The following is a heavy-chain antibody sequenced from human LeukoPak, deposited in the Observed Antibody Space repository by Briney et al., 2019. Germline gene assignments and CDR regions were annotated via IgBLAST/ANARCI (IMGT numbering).Heavy chain of an antibody. CDR3: ATLGEDKTDTPFDY. CDR2: INPSTGGT. D-gene: IGHD3-16*01. V-gene: IGHV1-2*06. CDR1: GYTFIDYY. J-gene: IGHJ4*02. Sequence: RGASVKVSCKTSGYTFIDYYVHWIRQAPGQGLEWMGRINPSTGGTDFAQKFQGKVSMTRDTSISTAYMELSRLGSDDTAVYYCATLGEDKTDTPFDYWGQGTLVTGSS.